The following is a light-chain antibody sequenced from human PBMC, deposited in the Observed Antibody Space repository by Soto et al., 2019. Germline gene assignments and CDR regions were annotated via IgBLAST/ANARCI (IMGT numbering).Light chain of an antibody. J-gene: IGKJ2*01. CDR2: GAS. CDR1: QSISTY. Sequence: EIVMTQSPATLSVSPGERATLSCRASQSISTYLAWYQHKPGQAPRLLIYGASIRATGIPARFSGSGSGTEFTLTISSLQSEDFAVYYCQEYNNWPPFMYTFGQGTKREI. CDR3: QEYNNWPPFMYT. V-gene: IGKV3-15*01.